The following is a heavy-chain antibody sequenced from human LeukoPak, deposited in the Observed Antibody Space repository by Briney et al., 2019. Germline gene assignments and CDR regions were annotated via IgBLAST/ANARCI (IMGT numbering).Heavy chain of an antibody. J-gene: IGHJ4*02. CDR1: GGSISSYY. CDR3: ARGRYYFDY. CDR2: IFYSGIT. V-gene: IGHV4-59*12. Sequence: SETLSLTCTVSGGSISSYYWSWIRQPPGKGLEWIGYIFYSGITNYNPSLKSRVTISVDTSKNQFSLKLSSVTAADTAVYYCARGRYYFDYWGQGTLVTVSS.